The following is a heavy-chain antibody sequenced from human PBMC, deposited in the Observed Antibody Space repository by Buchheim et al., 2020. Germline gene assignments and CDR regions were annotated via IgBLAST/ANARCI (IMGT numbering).Heavy chain of an antibody. CDR1: GGSISSYY. CDR2: IYYSGST. J-gene: IGHJ4*02. Sequence: QVQLQESGPGLVKPSETLSLTCTVSGGSISSYYWSWIRQPPGKGLEWIGYIYYSGSTNYNPSLKSRVTISVATSKNQFSLKLSSVTAADTAVYYCARGHSGSYYRFDYWGQGTL. D-gene: IGHD1-26*01. CDR3: ARGHSGSYYRFDY. V-gene: IGHV4-59*01.